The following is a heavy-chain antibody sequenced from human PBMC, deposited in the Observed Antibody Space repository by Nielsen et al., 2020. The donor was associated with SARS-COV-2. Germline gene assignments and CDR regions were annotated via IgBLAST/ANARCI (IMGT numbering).Heavy chain of an antibody. CDR1: GGSFSSYA. J-gene: IGHJ6*02. Sequence: KVSCKASGGSFSSYAISWVRQAPGQGLEWMGRIIPILDMADYGQQFQGRLTITADKSTSTAYMELSSLRYEDTAVYYCARVKGTHGGSHLDVWGQGTAVTVSS. CDR2: IIPILDMA. CDR3: ARVKGTHGGSHLDV. V-gene: IGHV1-69*04. D-gene: IGHD4-23*01.